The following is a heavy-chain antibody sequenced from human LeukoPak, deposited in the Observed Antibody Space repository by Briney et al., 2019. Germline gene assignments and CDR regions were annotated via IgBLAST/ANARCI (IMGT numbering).Heavy chain of an antibody. V-gene: IGHV1-8*03. CDR2: LSPNSGNT. Sequence: GASVKVSCKASGYTFTGYYMHWVRQAPGQGLEWMGWLSPNSGNTGYAQKFQGRVTITRNTSINTAYMELSSLRSDDTAVYYCARMAVSGRDNWFDPWGPGSLVTVSS. CDR3: ARMAVSGRDNWFDP. J-gene: IGHJ5*02. D-gene: IGHD6-19*01. CDR1: GYTFTGYY.